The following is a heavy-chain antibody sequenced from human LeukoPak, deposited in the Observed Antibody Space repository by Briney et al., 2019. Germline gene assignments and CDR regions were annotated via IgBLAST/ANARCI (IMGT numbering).Heavy chain of an antibody. CDR1: GFTFSSYE. CDR2: ISSSGSTI. CDR3: ARSGYSSSWYVRGAFDY. V-gene: IGHV3-48*03. D-gene: IGHD6-13*01. J-gene: IGHJ4*02. Sequence: GGSLRLSCAASGFTFSSYEMNWVRQAPGKELEWVSYISSSGSTIYYADSVKGRFTISRDNAKNSLYLQMNSLRAEDTAVYYCARSGYSSSWYVRGAFDYWGQGTLVSVFS.